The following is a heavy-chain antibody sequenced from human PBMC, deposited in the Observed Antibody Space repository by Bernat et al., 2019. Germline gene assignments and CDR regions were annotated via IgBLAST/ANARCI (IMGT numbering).Heavy chain of an antibody. CDR1: GFTFSSYW. CDR3: ARGTSTSAPYMDV. J-gene: IGHJ6*03. CDR2: INTDARST. Sequence: EVQLVESGGGLVQPGGSLRLSCTASGFTFSSYWMHWVRQAPGKGLVWVSRINTDARSTNYADSVKGRFTISRDNAKNSLYLQMNSLRAEDTAVYYCARGTSTSAPYMDVWGKGTTVTVSS. V-gene: IGHV3-74*01.